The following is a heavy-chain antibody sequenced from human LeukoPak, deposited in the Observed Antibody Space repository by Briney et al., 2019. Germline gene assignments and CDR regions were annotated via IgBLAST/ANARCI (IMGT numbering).Heavy chain of an antibody. CDR3: ARGEQSDTGLDY. CDR1: GDSISTSNSY. J-gene: IGHJ4*02. Sequence: SETLSLTCTVSGDSISTSNSYWGWIRQPPGKGLEWIGSIYYSGNTYYNASLKSRVTISVDTSKNQFSLKLTSVTAADTAVYYCARGEQSDTGLDYWGQGTLVTVSS. D-gene: IGHD5-18*01. CDR2: IYYSGNT. V-gene: IGHV4-39*01.